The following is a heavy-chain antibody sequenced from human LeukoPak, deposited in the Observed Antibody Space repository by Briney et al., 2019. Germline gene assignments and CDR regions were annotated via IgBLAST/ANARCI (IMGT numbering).Heavy chain of an antibody. D-gene: IGHD5-18*01. V-gene: IGHV1-8*01. Sequence: ASVKVSCKASGYTFTSYDISWVRQATGQGLEWMGWMNPNSGNTGYAQKFQGRVTMTRNTSISTAYMELSSLRSEDTAVYYCARGYSYGYIYYYYGMDVWGQGTTVTVSS. CDR1: GYTFTSYD. J-gene: IGHJ6*02. CDR3: ARGYSYGYIYYYYGMDV. CDR2: MNPNSGNT.